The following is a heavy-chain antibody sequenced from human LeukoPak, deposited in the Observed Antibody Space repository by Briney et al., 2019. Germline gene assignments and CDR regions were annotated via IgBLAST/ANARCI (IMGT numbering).Heavy chain of an antibody. CDR1: GFTFRDYT. D-gene: IGHD2-15*01. CDR2: ISSSSSYI. V-gene: IGHV3-21*01. CDR3: ASGGVAEGADY. J-gene: IGHJ4*02. Sequence: GGCLRLSCAAPGFTFRDYTMNWVLQAPGKGLEWVSSISSSSSYIHYADSVEGRFAISRDNAKNSLYLQMHSLRAEDTAVYYCASGGVAEGADYWGQGTLVTVSS.